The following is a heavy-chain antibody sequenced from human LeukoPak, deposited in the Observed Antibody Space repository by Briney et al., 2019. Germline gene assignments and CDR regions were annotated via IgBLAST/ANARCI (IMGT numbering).Heavy chain of an antibody. CDR2: INPSGGST. CDR1: GYTFTSYY. D-gene: IGHD6-19*01. CDR3: ARDLLVSGGLVLRLGKNWFDP. Sequence: ASVKVSCKASGYTFTSYYMHWVRQAPGQGLEWMGIINPSGGSTSYARKFQGRVTMTRDTSTSTVYMELSSLRSEDTAVYYCARDLLVSGGLVLRLGKNWFDPWGQGTLVTVSS. V-gene: IGHV1-46*01. J-gene: IGHJ5*02.